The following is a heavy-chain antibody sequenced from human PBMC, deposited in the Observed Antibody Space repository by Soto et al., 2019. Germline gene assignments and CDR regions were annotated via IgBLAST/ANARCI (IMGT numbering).Heavy chain of an antibody. V-gene: IGHV2-5*02. CDR3: AYIFRYYYDSSGYYPTPDYYFDY. Sequence: SGPTLVNPTQTLTLTCTFSGFSLSTSGVGVGWIRQPPGKALEWLALIYWDDDKRYSPSLKSRLTITKGTSKNQVVLTITNMDPVDTFTYFCAYIFRYYYDSSGYYPTPDYYFDYWGQGTLVTVSS. CDR1: GFSLSTSGVG. J-gene: IGHJ4*02. D-gene: IGHD3-22*01. CDR2: IYWDDDK.